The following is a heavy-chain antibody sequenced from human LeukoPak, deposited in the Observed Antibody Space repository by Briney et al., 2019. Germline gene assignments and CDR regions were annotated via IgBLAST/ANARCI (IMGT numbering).Heavy chain of an antibody. V-gene: IGHV3-33*01. Sequence: GGSLRLSCAASGFTFSRYGMHWVRQAPGKGLEWVAVIWYDGSNRQYVDSVKGRFTISRDNSKNTLYLQMNSLRAEDTAVYYCARDFGFSPSSGYSFDHWGQGTLVTVSS. CDR1: GFTFSRYG. CDR2: IWYDGSNR. J-gene: IGHJ4*02. CDR3: ARDFGFSPSSGYSFDH. D-gene: IGHD3-22*01.